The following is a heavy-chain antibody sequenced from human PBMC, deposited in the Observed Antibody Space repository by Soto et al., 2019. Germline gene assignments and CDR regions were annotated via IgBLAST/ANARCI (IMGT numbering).Heavy chain of an antibody. V-gene: IGHV5-51*01. CDR1: GYSFSSIW. J-gene: IGHJ6*02. Sequence: PGESLKISCQGSGYSFSSIWIAWVRQMPGKGLEWMGIIYPSDSDIRYSPSFEGQVTISADKSISTAYLQWSSLKASDTAMYYCARHAAYCISTSCYASHYYYGMDVRAQRTKVTIS. CDR3: ARHAAYCISTSCYASHYYYGMDV. D-gene: IGHD2-2*01. CDR2: IYPSDSDI.